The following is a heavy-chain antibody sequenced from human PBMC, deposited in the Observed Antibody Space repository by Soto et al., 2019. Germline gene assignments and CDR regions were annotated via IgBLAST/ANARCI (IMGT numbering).Heavy chain of an antibody. CDR3: ARYIRYCSNGVCSSSGMDV. CDR2: SHYSGST. D-gene: IGHD2-8*01. V-gene: IGHV4-30-4*01. Sequence: TACSETIKSSVVYGCLIKQPPGKGLEWIGYSHYSGSTFYNPSLKSRVTISLDTSKDQFSLRLGSVAATDTAVYFCARYIRYCSNGVCSSSGMDVCGEGTMVTV. J-gene: IGHJ6*01. CDR1: SETIKSSVVY.